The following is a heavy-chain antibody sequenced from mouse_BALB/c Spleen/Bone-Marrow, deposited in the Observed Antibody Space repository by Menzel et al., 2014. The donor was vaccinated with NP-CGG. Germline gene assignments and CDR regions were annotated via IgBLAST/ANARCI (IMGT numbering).Heavy chain of an antibody. V-gene: IGHV1S137*01. CDR1: GYTFTDYA. Sequence: QVQLQQSGAELVRPGVSVMISCKGSGYTFTDYAIHWVKQSHAKSLEWIGLISGYYGDAIYNQKFKGKATMTVDKSSSTAYMDLARLTSEDSAIYYCARSGKVRNAMDYWGQGTSVTVSS. J-gene: IGHJ4*01. CDR2: ISGYYGDA. CDR3: ARSGKVRNAMDY. D-gene: IGHD2-14*01.